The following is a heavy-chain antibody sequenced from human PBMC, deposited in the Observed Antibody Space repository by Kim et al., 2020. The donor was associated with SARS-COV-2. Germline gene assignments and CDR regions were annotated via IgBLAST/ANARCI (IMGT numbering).Heavy chain of an antibody. D-gene: IGHD4-17*01. J-gene: IGHJ4*02. Sequence: GGSLRLSCAASGFTFSNTWMSWVRQAPGKGLEWVGLIRSKIDGGTTEYAAPVKGGFTISRDDSKNTLYLQMNSLETEDTAVYYCTTYAYGGKGFWGQGTLGTVSS. CDR2: IRSKIDGGTT. CDR1: GFTFSNTW. CDR3: TTYAYGGKGF. V-gene: IGHV3-15*01.